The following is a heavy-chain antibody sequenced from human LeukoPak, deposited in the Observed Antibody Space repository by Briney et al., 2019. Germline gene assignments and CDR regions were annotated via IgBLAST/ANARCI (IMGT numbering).Heavy chain of an antibody. V-gene: IGHV3-11*01. D-gene: IGHD5-18*01. J-gene: IGHJ4*02. Sequence: GGSLRLSCAASGFTFSDYYMSWIRQAPGKGLEWVSYISSSGSFIYYADPVKGRFTISRDNAKNSLYLQMNSLRAEDTAVYYCARPRNLDTAMGHFDYWGQGTLVTVSS. CDR1: GFTFSDYY. CDR2: ISSSGSFI. CDR3: ARPRNLDTAMGHFDY.